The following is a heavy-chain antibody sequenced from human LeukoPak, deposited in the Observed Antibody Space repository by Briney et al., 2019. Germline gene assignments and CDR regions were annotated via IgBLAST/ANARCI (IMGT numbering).Heavy chain of an antibody. Sequence: GGSLRLSCAASGFSFSRYSMNWVRQAPGRGLEWVSSVSTSSSYIYYADSVKGRFTISRDNAKNSLYLQMNSLRAEDTAVYYCARDLTGNYGGNSGIDYWGQGTLVTVSS. J-gene: IGHJ4*02. D-gene: IGHD4-23*01. CDR3: ARDLTGNYGGNSGIDY. CDR1: GFSFSRYS. V-gene: IGHV3-21*01. CDR2: VSTSSSYI.